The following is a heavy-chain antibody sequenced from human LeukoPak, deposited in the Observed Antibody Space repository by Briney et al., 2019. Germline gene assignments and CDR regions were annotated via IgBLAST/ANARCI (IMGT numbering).Heavy chain of an antibody. CDR3: AREDYDFWSGYYNNWFDP. Sequence: GGSLRLSCAASGFTFSDYYMSWIRQAPGKGLEWVSYIRSSGSTIYYADSVKGRFTISRDNAKNSLYLQMNSLRAEDTAVYYCAREDYDFWSGYYNNWFDPWGQGTLVTVSS. CDR1: GFTFSDYY. J-gene: IGHJ5*02. D-gene: IGHD3-3*01. CDR2: IRSSGSTI. V-gene: IGHV3-11*01.